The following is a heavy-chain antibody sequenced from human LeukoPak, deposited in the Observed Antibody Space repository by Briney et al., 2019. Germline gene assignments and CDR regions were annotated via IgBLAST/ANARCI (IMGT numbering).Heavy chain of an antibody. Sequence: SETLSLTCTVSGGSISSSSYYWGWIRQPPGKGLEWIGRIYASGSTNYNPSLKSRVTMSVDTSKNQFSLKVSSVTAADTAVYYCARTMNGAFDIWGQGTMVTVSS. CDR1: GGSISSSSYY. V-gene: IGHV4-61*05. CDR3: ARTMNGAFDI. D-gene: IGHD3-22*01. CDR2: IYASGST. J-gene: IGHJ3*02.